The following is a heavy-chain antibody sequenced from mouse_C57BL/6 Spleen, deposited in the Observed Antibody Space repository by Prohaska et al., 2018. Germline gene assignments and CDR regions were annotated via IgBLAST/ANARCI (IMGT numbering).Heavy chain of an antibody. Sequence: GDTEYAPKFQGKATMTADTSSNTAYLQLSSLTSEDTAVYYCTSQGNAMDYWGQGTSVTVSS. CDR3: TSQGNAMDY. J-gene: IGHJ4*01. CDR2: GDT. V-gene: IGHV14-1*01.